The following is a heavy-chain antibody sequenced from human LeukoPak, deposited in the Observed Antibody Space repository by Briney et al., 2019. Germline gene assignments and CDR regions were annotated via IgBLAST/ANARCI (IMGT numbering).Heavy chain of an antibody. Sequence: GRSLRLSCKASGLIFADYAISWVRQAPGKGLEWLGFIKSKTYGETTEYAASVKGRFTISRDDSNSIAYLQMNNLKIEDTAVYYCTRTGGWGQGTLVTVSS. J-gene: IGHJ4*02. CDR3: TRTGG. V-gene: IGHV3-49*04. CDR1: GLIFADYA. D-gene: IGHD7-27*01. CDR2: IKSKTYGETT.